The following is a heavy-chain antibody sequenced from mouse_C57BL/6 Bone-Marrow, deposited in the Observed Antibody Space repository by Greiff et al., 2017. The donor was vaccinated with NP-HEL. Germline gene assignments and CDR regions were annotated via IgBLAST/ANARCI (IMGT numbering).Heavy chain of an antibody. V-gene: IGHV14-4*01. CDR1: GFTINDDY. CDR2: IDPENGDT. Sequence: EVQLQESGAELVRPGASVTLSCTASGFTINDDYMHWVKQRPAQGLEWIGWIDPENGDTEYDPKFQGKATITADTSSNTAYLQLSSLTSEDTAVYYCTTRPAMEYWGRGTAVTVTA. CDR3: TTRPAMEY. J-gene: IGHJ4*01.